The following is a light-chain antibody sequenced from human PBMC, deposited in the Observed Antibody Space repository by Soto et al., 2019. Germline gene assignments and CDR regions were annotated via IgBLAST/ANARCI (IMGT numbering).Light chain of an antibody. CDR2: EVI. V-gene: IGLV2-8*01. J-gene: IGLJ2*01. CDR1: SSDVGGYNY. Sequence: QSALTQPPSASGSPGQSVTISCTGTSSDVGGYNYVSWFQQHPGKAPKLMIYEVIKRPSGVPDRFSGSKSGNAAYLTVSGLQAEDEGDYYCSSYAGSNNLLFGGGTQLTVL. CDR3: SSYAGSNNLL.